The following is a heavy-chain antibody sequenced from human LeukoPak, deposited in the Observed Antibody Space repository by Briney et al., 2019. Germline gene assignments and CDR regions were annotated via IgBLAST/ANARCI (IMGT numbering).Heavy chain of an antibody. Sequence: GGSLRLSCAASGFTVSSNYISWVRQAPGKGLEWVSVIYSGGTTFYADSVKGRFTISRDNSKNTLYLQMNSLRAEDTAVYYCARDRYDSSGYYYGHDYWGQGTLVTVSS. D-gene: IGHD3-22*01. CDR3: ARDRYDSSGYYYGHDY. V-gene: IGHV3-66*01. CDR2: IYSGGTT. J-gene: IGHJ4*02. CDR1: GFTVSSNY.